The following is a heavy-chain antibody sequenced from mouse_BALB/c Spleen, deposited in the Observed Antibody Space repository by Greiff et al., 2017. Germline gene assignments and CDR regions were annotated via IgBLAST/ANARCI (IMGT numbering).Heavy chain of an antibody. CDR1: GFTFSSYA. J-gene: IGHJ4*01. CDR2: ISSGGST. D-gene: IGHD1-1*01. V-gene: IGHV5-6-5*01. CDR3: ARAGSSDAMDY. Sequence: EVKVVESGGGLVKPGGSLKLSCAASGFTFSSYAMSWVRQTPEKRLEWVASISSGGSTYYPDSVKGRFTISRDNARNILYLQMSSLRSEDTAMYYCARAGSSDAMDYWGQGTSVTVSS.